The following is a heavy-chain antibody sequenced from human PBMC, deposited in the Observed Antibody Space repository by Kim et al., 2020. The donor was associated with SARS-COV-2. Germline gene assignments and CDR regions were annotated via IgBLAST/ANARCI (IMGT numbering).Heavy chain of an antibody. CDR2: IYYSGST. V-gene: IGHV4-39*02. CDR3: AREVGAYYDFWSGYPSMDV. CDR1: GGSISSSSYY. J-gene: IGHJ6*03. Sequence: SETLSLTCTVSGGSISSSSYYWGWIRQPPGKGLEWIGSIYYSGSTYYNPSLKSRVTISVDTSKNQFSLKLSSVTAADTAVYYCAREVGAYYDFWSGYPSMDVWGKGTTVTVSS. D-gene: IGHD3-3*01.